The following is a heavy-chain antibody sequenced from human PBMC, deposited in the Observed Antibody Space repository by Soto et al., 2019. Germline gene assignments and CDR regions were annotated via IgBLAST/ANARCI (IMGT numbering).Heavy chain of an antibody. CDR2: IKQDGSEK. Sequence: GVPLRVSCAASGFSFRDYWVTWVRQAPGKGLDWVANIKQDGSEKYYLDSLKGRFTISRDNAKNSVYLLMNSLRAEDTAVYYCARGKDGRRAGTYYFDMDVWGKGTTVTVSS. J-gene: IGHJ6*03. CDR3: ARGKDGRRAGTYYFDMDV. V-gene: IGHV3-7*01. CDR1: GFSFRDYW. D-gene: IGHD1-1*01.